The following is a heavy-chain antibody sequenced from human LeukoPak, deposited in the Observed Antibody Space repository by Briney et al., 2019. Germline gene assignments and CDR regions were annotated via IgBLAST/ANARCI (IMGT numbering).Heavy chain of an antibody. D-gene: IGHD2-21*02. CDR3: ARGRQHIVVVTADRGWFDP. Sequence: SETLSLTCAVYGGSFSGYYWSWIRQPPGKGLVWIGEINHSGSTNYNPSLRSRVTISVDTSKNQFSLKLSSVTAADTAVYYCARGRQHIVVVTADRGWFDPWGQGTLVTVSS. CDR1: GGSFSGYY. V-gene: IGHV4-34*01. CDR2: INHSGST. J-gene: IGHJ5*02.